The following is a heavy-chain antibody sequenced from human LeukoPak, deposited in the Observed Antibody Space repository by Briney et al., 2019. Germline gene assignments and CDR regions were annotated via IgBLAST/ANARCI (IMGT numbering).Heavy chain of an antibody. V-gene: IGHV1-18*01. CDR3: ARDLFSRYCSSTSCYTAEYFQH. Sequence: ASVKVSCKASGYTFTSYGISWVRQAPGQGLEWMGWISAYNGNTNYAQKLQGRVTMTTDTSTSTAYMELRSLRSDDTAVYYCARDLFSRYCSSTSCYTAEYFQHWGQGTLVTVSS. D-gene: IGHD2-2*02. CDR2: ISAYNGNT. J-gene: IGHJ1*01. CDR1: GYTFTSYG.